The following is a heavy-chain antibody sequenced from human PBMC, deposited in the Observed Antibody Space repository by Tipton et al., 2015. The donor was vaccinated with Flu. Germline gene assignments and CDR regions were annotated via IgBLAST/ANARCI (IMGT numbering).Heavy chain of an antibody. CDR3: ARHTGDSVRGVIDY. CDR2: IHYSGSP. D-gene: IGHD3-10*02. CDR1: GDSMRSDYF. V-gene: IGHV4-38-2*02. Sequence: TLSLTCTVSGDSMRSDYFWAWIRQAPGKGLEWIGNIHYSGSPHYNPSLKSRVTMSVDTSKNQFSLKLSSVTAADTAVYYCARHTGDSVRGVIDYWGQGTLVTVSS. J-gene: IGHJ4*02.